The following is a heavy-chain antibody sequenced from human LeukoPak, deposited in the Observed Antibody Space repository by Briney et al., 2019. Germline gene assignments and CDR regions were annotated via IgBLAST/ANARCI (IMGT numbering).Heavy chain of an antibody. D-gene: IGHD5-24*01. CDR3: ARVEMATITIRGSFDY. CDR2: IIPIFGTA. J-gene: IGHJ4*02. V-gene: IGHV1-69*13. Sequence: SVKVSCKASGGTFSSYAISWVRQAPGQGLEWMGGIIPIFGTANYAQKFQGRVTITADESTSTAYMELSSLRSEDTAVYYCARVEMATITIRGSFDYWGQGTLVTVSS. CDR1: GGTFSSYA.